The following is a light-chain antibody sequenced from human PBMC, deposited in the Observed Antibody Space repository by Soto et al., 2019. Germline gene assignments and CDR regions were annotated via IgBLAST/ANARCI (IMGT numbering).Light chain of an antibody. J-gene: IGKJ1*01. CDR3: LLDFSYFWA. CDR2: AAS. V-gene: IGKV1-33*01. CDR1: QDIRNY. Sequence: DIQMTQSPSSLSASVGARVTITCQASQDIRNYLNWYQQKPGKAPKLLIYAASNVETGGPSRFSGGGSGADFTLTISSLQPEDFATYYCLLDFSYFWAFGQGTKVDIK.